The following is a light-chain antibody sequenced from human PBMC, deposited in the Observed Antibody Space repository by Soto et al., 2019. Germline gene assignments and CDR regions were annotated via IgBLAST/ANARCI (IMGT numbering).Light chain of an antibody. V-gene: IGLV2-14*01. CDR2: EVS. CDR1: SSDVGGYNY. Sequence: QSALAQPASVSGSPGQSIIISCTGTSSDVGGYNYVSWYQQHPGKAPKLMIYEVSNRPSGVSNRFSGSKSGNTASLTISGLQAEDEADYYRSSYTSSSTLYVFGTGTKVTVL. CDR3: SSYTSSSTLYV. J-gene: IGLJ1*01.